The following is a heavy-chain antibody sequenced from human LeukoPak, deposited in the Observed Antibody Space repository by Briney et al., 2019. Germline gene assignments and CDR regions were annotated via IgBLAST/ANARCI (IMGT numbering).Heavy chain of an antibody. V-gene: IGHV4-59*08. CDR3: ARGFNLYYYDSSGLDN. Sequence: SETLSLTCTVSGGSISSYYWSWIRQPPGKGLEWIGYIYYSGSTNYNPSLKSRVTISVDTSKNQFSLKLSSVTAADTAVYYCARGFNLYYYDSSGLDNWGQGTLVTVSS. CDR2: IYYSGST. CDR1: GGSISSYY. D-gene: IGHD3-22*01. J-gene: IGHJ4*02.